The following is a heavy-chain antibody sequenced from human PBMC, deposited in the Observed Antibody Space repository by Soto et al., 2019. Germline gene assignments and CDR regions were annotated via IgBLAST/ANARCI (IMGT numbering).Heavy chain of an antibody. CDR2: IIPIPGTA. CDR1: GGTFSSYA. V-gene: IGHV1-69*01. Sequence: QAQLVQSGAEVKKPGSSVKVSCKASGGTFSSYAISWVRQAPGQGLEWMGGIIPIPGTANYAQKFQGRVTITADDSTSTAYMELGSLRSEDTAVYYCARSQGSSTSLEIYYYYYYGMDVWGQGTRVTVSS. D-gene: IGHD2-2*01. J-gene: IGHJ6*02. CDR3: ARSQGSSTSLEIYYYYYYGMDV.